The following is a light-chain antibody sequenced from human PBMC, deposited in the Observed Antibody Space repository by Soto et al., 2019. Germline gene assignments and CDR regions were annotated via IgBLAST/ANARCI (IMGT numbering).Light chain of an antibody. Sequence: DIVMTQSPDSLAVSLGERATINCKSSQRVLYSSNNKNYLAWYQQKPGQPPKLLICWASTRESGVPDRFSGSGSGTDFTLTISSLQAEDVAVYYCQQYYRPWTFGQGTKVEIK. J-gene: IGKJ1*01. CDR2: WAS. V-gene: IGKV4-1*01. CDR1: QRVLYSSNNKNY. CDR3: QQYYRPWT.